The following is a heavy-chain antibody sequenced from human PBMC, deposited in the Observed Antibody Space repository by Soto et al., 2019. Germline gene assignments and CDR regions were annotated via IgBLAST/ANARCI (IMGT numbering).Heavy chain of an antibody. CDR3: ARQIYDSDTGPNFQYYFDS. CDR2: FYPGDSDI. J-gene: IGHJ4*02. D-gene: IGHD3-22*01. CDR1: GYSFTTYW. Sequence: GESLKISCVGSGYSFTTYWVAWVRQMPGKGLEWMGLFYPGDSDITYSPSFQGQVTISGDKSITTAYLQWSSLRASDTAMYYCARQIYDSDTGPNFQYYFDSWGQGTPVTVSS. V-gene: IGHV5-51*01.